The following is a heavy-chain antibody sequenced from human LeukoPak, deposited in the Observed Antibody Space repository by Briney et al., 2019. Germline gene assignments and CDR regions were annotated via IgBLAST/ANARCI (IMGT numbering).Heavy chain of an antibody. CDR3: AKGLSAGTDGENSFDC. Sequence: GASVKVSCKASGYTFTSYGICWVRQAPGQGLEWMGWISAYNGNTNYAQKLQGRVTMTTDTSTSTAYMELRSLRSDDTAVYYCAKGLSAGTDGENSFDCWGQGTLVTVSS. CDR1: GYTFTSYG. CDR2: ISAYNGNT. J-gene: IGHJ4*02. V-gene: IGHV1-18*01. D-gene: IGHD6-13*01.